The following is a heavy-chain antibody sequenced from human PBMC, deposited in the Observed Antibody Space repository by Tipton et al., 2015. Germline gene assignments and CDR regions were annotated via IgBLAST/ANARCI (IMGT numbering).Heavy chain of an antibody. Sequence: SQRLSCAASGFTFSNYVVYWVRQAPGKGLEWVTLLSYDGNSKYYADSVKGRFTISRDNSNNTVYLQMNSLRAEDTAVYYCAKDLNSFITMVRGVVVPYFDLWGQGTLVTVSS. V-gene: IGHV3-30*18. CDR3: AKDLNSFITMVRGVVVPYFDL. D-gene: IGHD3-10*01. CDR2: LSYDGNSK. CDR1: GFTFSNYV. J-gene: IGHJ4*02.